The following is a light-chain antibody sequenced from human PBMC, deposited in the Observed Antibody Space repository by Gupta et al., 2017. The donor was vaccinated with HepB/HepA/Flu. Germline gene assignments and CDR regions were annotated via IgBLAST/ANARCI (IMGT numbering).Light chain of an antibody. CDR3: QQYYSIPQT. Sequence: DIEMTQSPVSLAVSPGERATITCKSSQSVLYSSNNKTYLDWYQQKPGQLPKLLIYWASTRESGVPDRFSGSGSGTDFTLTISSLQAEEVAVYYCQQYYSIPQTFGPGTKVEIK. CDR2: WAS. CDR1: QSVLYSSNNKTY. J-gene: IGKJ1*01. V-gene: IGKV4-1*01.